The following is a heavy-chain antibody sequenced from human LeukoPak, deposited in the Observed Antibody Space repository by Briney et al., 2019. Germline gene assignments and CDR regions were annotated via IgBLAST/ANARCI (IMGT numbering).Heavy chain of an antibody. CDR1: GFTFDDYA. V-gene: IGHV3-9*01. CDR2: SSWNSGSI. CDR3: AKDGQGYSSGWYSY. D-gene: IGHD6-19*01. Sequence: PGRSLRLSCAASGFTFDDYAMHWVRQAPGKGLEWVSGSSWNSGSIGYADSVKGRFTISRDNAKNSLYLQMNSLRAEDTALYYCAKDGQGYSSGWYSYWGQGTLVTVSS. J-gene: IGHJ4*02.